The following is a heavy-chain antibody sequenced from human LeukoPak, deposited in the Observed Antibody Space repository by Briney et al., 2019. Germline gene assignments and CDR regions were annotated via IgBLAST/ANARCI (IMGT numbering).Heavy chain of an antibody. Sequence: ASVKVSCKASGGTSSTYTITWVRQAPGHGLEWMGGIIPIFRTPNYAQKFQGRVTITTDESTSTAYMELSSLKSDDTAIYYCARVDRYYFYLDVWGKGTTVTVSS. V-gene: IGHV1-69*05. CDR2: IIPIFRTP. CDR1: GGTSSTYT. J-gene: IGHJ6*03. CDR3: ARVDRYYFYLDV.